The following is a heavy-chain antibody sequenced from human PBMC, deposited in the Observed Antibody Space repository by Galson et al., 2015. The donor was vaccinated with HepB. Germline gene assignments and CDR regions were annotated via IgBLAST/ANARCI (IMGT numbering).Heavy chain of an antibody. V-gene: IGHV3-30-3*01. CDR1: GFTFSSYA. CDR3: ARDLTREAAAGYFDY. Sequence: SLRLSCAASGFTFSSYAMHWVRQAPGKGLEWVAVISYDGSNKYYADSVKGRFTISRDNSKNTLYLQMNSLRAEDTAVYYCARDLTREAAAGYFDYWGQGTLVTVSS. J-gene: IGHJ4*02. CDR2: ISYDGSNK. D-gene: IGHD6-13*01.